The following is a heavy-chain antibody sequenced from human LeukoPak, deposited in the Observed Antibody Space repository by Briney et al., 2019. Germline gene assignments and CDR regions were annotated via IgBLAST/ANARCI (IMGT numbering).Heavy chain of an antibody. CDR2: ITSSGNTM. CDR1: GFTFSDYY. D-gene: IGHD3-10*01. J-gene: IGHJ4*02. Sequence: GGSLRLSCAASGFTFSDYYMTWIRQAPGKGLECVSYITSSGNTMYYADSVKGRFSISRDNAKNSLYLHMNSLRTEDTAVYYCARRRVYGSGSYSDYWGQGTLVTVSS. V-gene: IGHV3-11*01. CDR3: ARRRVYGSGSYSDY.